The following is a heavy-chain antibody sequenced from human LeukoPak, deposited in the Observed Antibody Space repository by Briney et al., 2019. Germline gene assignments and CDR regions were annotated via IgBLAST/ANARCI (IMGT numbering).Heavy chain of an antibody. V-gene: IGHV3-23*01. J-gene: IGHJ5*02. D-gene: IGHD6-19*01. CDR3: ARRRDSSGFYSSGWYDWLDP. CDR1: GFTFSSYA. CDR2: ISGSGGST. Sequence: GGSLRLSCAASGFTFSSYAMSWVRQAPGKGLEWVSAISGSGGSTYYADSVKGRFTISRDNSKNTLYLQMNSLRAEDTAVYYCARRRDSSGFYSSGWYDWLDPWGQGTLVTVSS.